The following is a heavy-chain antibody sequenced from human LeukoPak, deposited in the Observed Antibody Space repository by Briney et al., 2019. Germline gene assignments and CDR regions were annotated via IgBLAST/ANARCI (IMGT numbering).Heavy chain of an antibody. D-gene: IGHD6-19*01. V-gene: IGHV3-7*01. Sequence: SGGSLRLSCAASGFTFSSYWMTWVRQAPGKGLEWVANINQDGSKKYYVDSVKGRFTISRDHAKNSLFLQMNSLRAEDTAVYYCARDSSGYYSLGGVDYWGQGTLVTVSS. CDR3: ARDSSGYYSLGGVDY. CDR1: GFTFSSYW. CDR2: INQDGSKK. J-gene: IGHJ4*02.